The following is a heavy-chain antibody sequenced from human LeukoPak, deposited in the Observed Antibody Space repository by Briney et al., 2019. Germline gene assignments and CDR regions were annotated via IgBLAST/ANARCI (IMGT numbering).Heavy chain of an antibody. V-gene: IGHV1-69*06. J-gene: IGHJ4*02. Sequence: SVKVSCKASGGTFSNYAINWVRQAPGQGLEWMGGIIPIFGTANYPQKFQGRVTITADKSTSTVYMELSSLRFEDTAVYYCARGPRDVVIKELVDYWGQGTLVTVSS. CDR2: IIPIFGTA. CDR1: GGTFSNYA. D-gene: IGHD3-22*01. CDR3: ARGPRDVVIKELVDY.